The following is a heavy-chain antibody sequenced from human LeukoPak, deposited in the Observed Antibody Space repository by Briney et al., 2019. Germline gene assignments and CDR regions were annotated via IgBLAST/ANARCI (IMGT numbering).Heavy chain of an antibody. CDR3: ASSTVMITFGGVIVPRWYFDL. CDR2: IYYSGST. Sequence: PSETLSLTCTVSGGSISSYYWSWIRQPPGKGLEWIGYIYYSGSTNYNPSLKSRVTISVDTSKNQFSLKLSSVTAADTAVYYCASSTVMITFGGVIVPRWYFDLWGRGTLVTVSS. CDR1: GGSISSYY. J-gene: IGHJ2*01. V-gene: IGHV4-59*08. D-gene: IGHD3-16*02.